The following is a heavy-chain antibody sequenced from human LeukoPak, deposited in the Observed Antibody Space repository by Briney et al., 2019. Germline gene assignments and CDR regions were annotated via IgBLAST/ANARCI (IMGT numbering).Heavy chain of an antibody. CDR3: ARDPPQSTLTFQYCGGDCYFY. Sequence: PGGSLRLSCAASGFTFSSYSMNWVRQAPGKGLEWVSSISSSSSYIYYADSVKGRFTISRDNAKNSLYLQMNSLRAEDTAVYYCARDPPQSTLTFQYCGGDCYFYWGQGTLVTVSS. V-gene: IGHV3-21*01. CDR2: ISSSSSYI. CDR1: GFTFSSYS. J-gene: IGHJ4*02. D-gene: IGHD2-21*01.